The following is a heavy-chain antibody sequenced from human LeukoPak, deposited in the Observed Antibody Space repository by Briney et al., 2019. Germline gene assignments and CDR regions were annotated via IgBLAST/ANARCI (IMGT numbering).Heavy chain of an antibody. CDR1: GGSISSYY. Sequence: SETLSLTCTVSGGSISSYYWSWIRQPPGKGLEWIGYIYYSGSTNYNPSLKSRVTISVDTSKNQFSLKLSSVTAADTAVYYCARGRVGATTGRYYYYYYYMDVWGKGTTVTISS. CDR3: ARGRVGATTGRYYYYYYYMDV. V-gene: IGHV4-59*01. D-gene: IGHD1-26*01. CDR2: IYYSGST. J-gene: IGHJ6*03.